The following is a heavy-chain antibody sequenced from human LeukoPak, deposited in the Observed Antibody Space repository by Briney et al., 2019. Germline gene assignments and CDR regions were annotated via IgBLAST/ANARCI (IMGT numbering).Heavy chain of an antibody. CDR1: GGSISSSSYY. Sequence: SETLSLTCNVSGGSISSSSYYWGWIRQPPGKGLEWIGSIYYTGSTNYNPSLKSRVTISVDTSKNQFSLKLSSVTAADTAVYYCARGRTWDYWGQGTLVTVSS. CDR3: ARGRTWDY. D-gene: IGHD1-14*01. V-gene: IGHV4-39*07. CDR2: IYYTGST. J-gene: IGHJ4*02.